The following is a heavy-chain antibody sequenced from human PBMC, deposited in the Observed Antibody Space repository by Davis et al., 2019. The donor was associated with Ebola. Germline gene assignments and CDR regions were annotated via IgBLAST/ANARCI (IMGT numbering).Heavy chain of an antibody. V-gene: IGHV1-18*04. D-gene: IGHD6-13*01. CDR3: ARSRISSWSPYPFDL. CDR1: GYTFTSYG. J-gene: IGHJ2*01. CDR2: ISAYNGNT. Sequence: ASVKVSCKASGYTFTSYGISWVRQAPGQGLEWMGWISAYNGNTNYAQKLQGRVTMATDTSTSTAYMELRSLRSDDTAVYYCARSRISSWSPYPFDLWGRGTLVTVSS.